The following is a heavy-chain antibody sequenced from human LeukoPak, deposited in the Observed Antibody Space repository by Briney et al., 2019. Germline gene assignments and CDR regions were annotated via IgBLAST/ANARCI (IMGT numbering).Heavy chain of an antibody. Sequence: PGGSLRLSCAASGFTFSSYAMSWVRQAPGKGLEWVSAISGSGGSTYYADSVKGRFTISRDNPKNTLYLQMNSLRAEDTAVYYCARGASRWLQLDNWFDPWGQGTLVTVSS. D-gene: IGHD5-24*01. J-gene: IGHJ5*02. CDR3: ARGASRWLQLDNWFDP. CDR2: ISGSGGST. V-gene: IGHV3-23*01. CDR1: GFTFSSYA.